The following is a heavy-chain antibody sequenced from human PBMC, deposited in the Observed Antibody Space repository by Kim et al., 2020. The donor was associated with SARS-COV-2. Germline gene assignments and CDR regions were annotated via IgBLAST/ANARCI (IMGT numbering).Heavy chain of an antibody. CDR2: MYYSGGT. D-gene: IGHD2-2*01. Sequence: SETLSLTCTVSGGSISSRSSWWGWIRQPPGKGLEWIGNMYYSGGTYYNPSLKSRVTISVDTSKSQFSLKLSSVTAADTAVYYCAKIVADQLSIVDVWGQGTTVTVSS. CDR3: AKIVADQLSIVDV. V-gene: IGHV4-39*07. J-gene: IGHJ6*02. CDR1: GGSISSRSSW.